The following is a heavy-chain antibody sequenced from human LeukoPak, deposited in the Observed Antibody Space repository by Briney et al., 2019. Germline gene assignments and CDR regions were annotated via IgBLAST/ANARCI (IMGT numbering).Heavy chain of an antibody. D-gene: IGHD2-2*02. J-gene: IGHJ5*02. CDR2: IYTSGST. CDR3: ARGDIVVVPAAILVGWFDP. CDR1: GGSISSGSYY. V-gene: IGHV4-61*02. Sequence: SETLSLTCTVSGGSISSGSYYWSWIRQPAGKGLEWIGRIYTSGSTNYNPSPKSRVTISVDTSKNQFSLKLSSVTAADTAVYYCARGDIVVVPAAILVGWFDPWGQGTLVTVSS.